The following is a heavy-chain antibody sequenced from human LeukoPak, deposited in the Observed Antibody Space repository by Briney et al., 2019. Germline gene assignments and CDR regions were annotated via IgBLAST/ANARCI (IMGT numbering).Heavy chain of an antibody. V-gene: IGHV1-18*01. Sequence: GASVKVSCKDSGYTIANYGVNWVRQAPGQGLEWMGWISAYNGNTEYAQKFQGRVTMTTYTSTNTAYMELRSLRSDDTAVYYCARQVNTAMALPDYWGQGTLVAVSS. J-gene: IGHJ4*02. D-gene: IGHD5-18*01. CDR3: ARQVNTAMALPDY. CDR2: ISAYNGNT. CDR1: GYTIANYG.